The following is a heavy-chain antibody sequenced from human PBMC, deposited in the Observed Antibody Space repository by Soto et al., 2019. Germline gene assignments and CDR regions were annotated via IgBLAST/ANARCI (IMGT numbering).Heavy chain of an antibody. CDR1: GYTFTGYY. J-gene: IGHJ6*02. CDR2: INPNSGGT. D-gene: IGHD4-17*01. V-gene: IGHV1-2*04. CDR3: ARGLRPLNYYYGMDV. Sequence: ASVKVSCKASGYTFTGYYMHWVRQAPGQGLEWMGWINPNSGGTNYAQKFQGWVTMTRDTSISTAYMELSRLRSDDTAVYYCARGLRPLNYYYGMDVWGQGTTVTVSS.